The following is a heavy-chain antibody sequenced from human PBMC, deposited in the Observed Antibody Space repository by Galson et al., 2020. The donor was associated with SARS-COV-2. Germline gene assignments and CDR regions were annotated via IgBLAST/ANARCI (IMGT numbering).Heavy chain of an antibody. Sequence: SETLSLTCTVSGGSVSSGDYYWNWIRQPPGKGLEWIGYIYYTGSTTYNASLKSRVTISVDTSKNYFSLELRSVTAADTAMYYCASRRYYYDTGGAFDVWGQGTVVTVSS. V-gene: IGHV4-61*03. CDR2: IYYTGST. D-gene: IGHD3-22*01. CDR1: GGSVSSGDYY. CDR3: ASRRYYYDTGGAFDV. J-gene: IGHJ3*01.